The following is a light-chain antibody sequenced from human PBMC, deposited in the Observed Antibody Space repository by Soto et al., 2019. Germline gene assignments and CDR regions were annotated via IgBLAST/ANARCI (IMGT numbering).Light chain of an antibody. V-gene: IGKV3D-15*01. CDR2: DAS. CDR1: QSVSNN. Sequence: EVVLTHSTGTLSLSPGERATLSCRASQSVSNNYLAWYQQKPGQAPRLLIYDASSRATGIPDRFSGSGSGTEFTLTISSLQSEDFAVCYCQQYNNWFSITFGQGTRLEIK. CDR3: QQYNNWFSIT. J-gene: IGKJ5*01.